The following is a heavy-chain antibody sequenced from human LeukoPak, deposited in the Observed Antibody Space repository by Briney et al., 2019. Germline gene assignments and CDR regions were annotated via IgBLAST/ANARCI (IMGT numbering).Heavy chain of an antibody. Sequence: ASVKVSCKASGYTFTSYGISWVRQAPGQGLEWMGWISAYNGNTNYAQILQGRVTMTTDTSTSTAYMELRSLRSDDTAVYYCATPGGYSGSYLNLEYAFDIWGQGTMVTVSS. CDR3: ATPGGYSGSYLNLEYAFDI. J-gene: IGHJ3*02. D-gene: IGHD1-26*01. CDR1: GYTFTSYG. CDR2: ISAYNGNT. V-gene: IGHV1-18*01.